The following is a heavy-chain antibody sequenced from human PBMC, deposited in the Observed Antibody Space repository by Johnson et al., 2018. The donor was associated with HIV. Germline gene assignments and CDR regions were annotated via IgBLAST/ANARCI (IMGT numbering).Heavy chain of an antibody. CDR1: GFTFSSYA. CDR2: MSYDGNNK. J-gene: IGHJ3*02. CDR3: ARDNREWQTGTKGDAFDI. D-gene: IGHD1-7*01. V-gene: IGHV3-30-3*01. Sequence: VQLMESGGGVVQPGKSLRLSCAASGFTFSSYAIHWVRQAPDKGLEWVAIMSYDGNNKYYADSVKDRFTISRDNSKNTLYLQMNSLRPEDTAVYYWARDNREWQTGTKGDAFDIWGQGTMVTVSS.